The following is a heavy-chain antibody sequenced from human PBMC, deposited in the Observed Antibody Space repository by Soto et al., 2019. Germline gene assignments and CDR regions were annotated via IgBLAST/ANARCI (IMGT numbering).Heavy chain of an antibody. CDR3: ARLHIVVVTARDYYYGMDV. J-gene: IGHJ6*02. V-gene: IGHV4-59*08. CDR2: IYYSGST. D-gene: IGHD2-21*02. CDR1: GGSISSYY. Sequence: QVQLQESGPGLVKPSETLSLTCTVSGGSISSYYWSWIRQPPGKGLEWIGYIYYSGSTNYNPSLKSRVTISVDTSKNQFSLKLSSVTAPHTAVYYCARLHIVVVTARDYYYGMDVWGQGTTVTVSS.